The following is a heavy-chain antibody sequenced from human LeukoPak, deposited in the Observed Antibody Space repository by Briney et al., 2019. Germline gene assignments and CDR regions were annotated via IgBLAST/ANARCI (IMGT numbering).Heavy chain of an antibody. CDR2: IIPIFGTA. V-gene: IGHV1-69*01. J-gene: IGHJ6*02. Sequence: ASVKVSCKASGGTFSSYAISWVRQAPGQGLEWMGGIIPIFGTANYAQKFQGRVTITADESTSTAYMELSSLRSEDTVVYYCARDPRGINDYYYYGMDVWGQGTTVTVSS. CDR3: ARDPRGINDYYYYGMDV. D-gene: IGHD2-15*01. CDR1: GGTFSSYA.